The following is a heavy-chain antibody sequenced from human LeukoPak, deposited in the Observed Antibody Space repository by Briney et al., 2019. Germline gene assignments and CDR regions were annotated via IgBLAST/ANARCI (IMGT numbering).Heavy chain of an antibody. Sequence: SETLSLTCTVSGDSIRSDYWSWLRQPPGKALEHIGYIYFTGTTNYKPSLKSRVTMSVDMSKNQFSLKLNSVTAADTAVYYCARGPHGSTWYWFDPWGQGTLVTVSS. CDR2: IYFTGTT. CDR1: GDSIRSDY. J-gene: IGHJ5*02. V-gene: IGHV4-59*01. CDR3: ARGPHGSTWYWFDP. D-gene: IGHD6-13*01.